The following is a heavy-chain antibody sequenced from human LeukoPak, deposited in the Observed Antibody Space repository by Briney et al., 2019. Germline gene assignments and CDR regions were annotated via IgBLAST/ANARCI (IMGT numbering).Heavy chain of an antibody. CDR3: ARRVVRGNWFDP. CDR2: IYYSGST. V-gene: IGHV4-59*08. J-gene: IGHJ5*02. CDR1: SGSISSYY. D-gene: IGHD3-10*01. Sequence: SETLSLTCTVSSGSISSYYWSWIRQPPGKGLEWIGYIYYSGSTNYNPSLKSRVAISVDTSKNQFSLKLSSVTAADTAVYYCARRVVRGNWFDPWGQGTLVTVSS.